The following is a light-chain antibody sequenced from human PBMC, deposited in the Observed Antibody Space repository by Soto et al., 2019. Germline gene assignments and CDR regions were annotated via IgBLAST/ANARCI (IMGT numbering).Light chain of an antibody. V-gene: IGKV1-5*03. CDR2: KAS. Sequence: DIQMTQSPSSLSASVGDRVNITCRASQSISTWLAWYQQKPGKAPKLLIYKASNLEGGVPSRFSGSGSGTEFNITISSLQPDDFATYYCQQYNTYPRTFGGGTTGEIK. CDR1: QSISTW. J-gene: IGKJ4*01. CDR3: QQYNTYPRT.